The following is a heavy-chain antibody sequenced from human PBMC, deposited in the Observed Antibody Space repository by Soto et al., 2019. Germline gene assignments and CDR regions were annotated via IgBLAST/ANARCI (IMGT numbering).Heavy chain of an antibody. Sequence: PGGSLRLSCAASGFTFSSYAMSWVRQAPGKGLEWVSAISGSGGSTYYADSVKGRFTISRDNSKNTLYLQMNSLRAEDTAVYYCAKDQRPYSSSRGPFDYWGQGTLVTVSS. V-gene: IGHV3-23*01. CDR1: GFTFSSYA. CDR2: ISGSGGST. J-gene: IGHJ4*02. CDR3: AKDQRPYSSSRGPFDY. D-gene: IGHD6-13*01.